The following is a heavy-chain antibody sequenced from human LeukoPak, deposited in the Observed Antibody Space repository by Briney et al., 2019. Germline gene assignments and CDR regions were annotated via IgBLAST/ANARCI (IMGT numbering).Heavy chain of an antibody. D-gene: IGHD1/OR15-1a*01. CDR1: GFILSNHW. CDR3: ARNNDMDV. Sequence: PGGSLGLPGAASGFILSNHWMPWVRQPPGKGPEWVANVNKDGSEKYYVDSVKGRFTISRDTAKNSLYLQMNNLRAEDTALYYCARNNDMDVWGQGTTVIVSS. V-gene: IGHV3-7*03. J-gene: IGHJ6*02. CDR2: VNKDGSEK.